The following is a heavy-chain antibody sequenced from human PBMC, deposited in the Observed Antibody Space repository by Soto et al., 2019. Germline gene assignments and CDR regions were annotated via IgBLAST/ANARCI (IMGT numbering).Heavy chain of an antibody. CDR2: IWYDGSNK. CDR1: GFTFSSYG. CDR3: ARGLKEYYDFWSGYPYYYYYYGMDV. Sequence: GGSLRLSCAASGFTFSSYGMHWVRQAPGKGLEWVAVIWYDGSNKYYADSVKGRFTISRDNSKNTLYPQMNSLRAEDTAVYYCARGLKEYYDFWSGYPYYYYYYGMDVWGQGTTVTVSS. J-gene: IGHJ6*02. D-gene: IGHD3-3*01. V-gene: IGHV3-33*01.